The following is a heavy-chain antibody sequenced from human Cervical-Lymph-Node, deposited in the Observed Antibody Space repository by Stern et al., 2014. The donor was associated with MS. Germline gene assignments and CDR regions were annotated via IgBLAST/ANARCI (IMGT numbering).Heavy chain of an antibody. CDR3: ARMMGSGYRHYFEY. D-gene: IGHD3-3*01. J-gene: IGHJ4*02. V-gene: IGHV2-70*04. CDR2: IDWNDKT. Sequence: QVTLKESGPALVKPTQTLTLTCSFSGFSFITSGTRVSWIRQPPGRALEWLARIDWNDKTFYNSSQMTRLTISKDPSKNQVVLTMTNVDPVDTATYYCARMMGSGYRHYFEYWGQGTPVTVSS. CDR1: GFSFITSGTR.